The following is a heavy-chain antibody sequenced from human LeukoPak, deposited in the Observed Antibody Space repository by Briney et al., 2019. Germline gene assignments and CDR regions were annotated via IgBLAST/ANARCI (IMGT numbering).Heavy chain of an antibody. CDR1: GFTFSTYW. J-gene: IGHJ4*02. D-gene: IGHD1-26*01. Sequence: GGSLRLSCAASGFTFSTYWMHWVRQAPWEGLVWVSHINGDGRNTNYADSVKGRFTISRDNAKNTLYLQMNSLRAEDTAVYYCAREEGATDYWGQGTLVTVSS. CDR3: AREEGATDY. CDR2: INGDGRNT. V-gene: IGHV3-74*01.